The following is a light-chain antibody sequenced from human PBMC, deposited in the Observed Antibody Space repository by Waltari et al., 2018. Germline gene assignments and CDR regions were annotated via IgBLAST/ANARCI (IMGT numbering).Light chain of an antibody. J-gene: IGKJ4*01. Sequence: VVTQAPLSMSVTPGQPASMSCKASESLLRRDGKTYLYWYLHKPGQPPRLLIYEASKRFSGVPDRFSGSGSGTDFTLRISRVEADDVGVYYCMQTLRLPSFSFGGGTKVEIK. CDR1: ESLLRRDGKTY. CDR3: MQTLRLPSFS. CDR2: EAS. V-gene: IGKV2D-29*01.